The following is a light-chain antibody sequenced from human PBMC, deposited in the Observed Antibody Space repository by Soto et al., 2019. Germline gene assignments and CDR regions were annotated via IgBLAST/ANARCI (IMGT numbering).Light chain of an antibody. V-gene: IGKV1-12*01. Sequence: DIQMTQSPSSVSASVGDRVTITCRASQDIGGWLAWYQQMPGKAPKLLIYAASSLQRGVPSRFSGTGSGTAFTLTISSLQAEDFATYYCQQANSIASTFGQGTRLEIK. CDR1: QDIGGW. CDR3: QQANSIAST. J-gene: IGKJ5*01. CDR2: AAS.